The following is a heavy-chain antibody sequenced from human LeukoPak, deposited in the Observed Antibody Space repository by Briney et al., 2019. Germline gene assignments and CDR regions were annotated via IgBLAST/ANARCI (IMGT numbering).Heavy chain of an antibody. J-gene: IGHJ3*02. Sequence: GGSLRLSCADSGFTFSTYWMHWVRQAPGKGLVWVSRITPDGRSTNYADSVKGRFTISRDNAKNTLYLQMNSLRAEDTAVYYCANSFTMISGAFDIWGQGTMVTVSS. V-gene: IGHV3-74*01. CDR3: ANSFTMISGAFDI. D-gene: IGHD3-22*01. CDR1: GFTFSTYW. CDR2: ITPDGRST.